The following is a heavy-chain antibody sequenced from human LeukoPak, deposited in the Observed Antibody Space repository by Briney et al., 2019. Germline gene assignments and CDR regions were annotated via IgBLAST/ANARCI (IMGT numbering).Heavy chain of an antibody. CDR3: ARDRRVLLWFGDGTGFDP. CDR2: IREDGSEK. CDR1: GFTFNNYW. J-gene: IGHJ5*02. D-gene: IGHD3-10*01. Sequence: GGSLRLSCAASGFTFNNYWMMWVRQAPGKGLEWVANIREDGSEKNYVDSVKGRFTISRDNSKNTLYLQMNSLRAEDTAVYYCARDRRVLLWFGDGTGFDPWGQGTLVTVSS. V-gene: IGHV3-7*01.